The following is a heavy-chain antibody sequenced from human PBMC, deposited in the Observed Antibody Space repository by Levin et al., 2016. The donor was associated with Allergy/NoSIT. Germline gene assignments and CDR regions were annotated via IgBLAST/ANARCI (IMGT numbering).Heavy chain of an antibody. CDR1: GASISSNNYS. J-gene: IGHJ4*02. CDR2: IHYSGSS. Sequence: GSLRLSCSVSGASISSNNYSWGWVRQPPGKGLEWIGRIHYSGSSSYNPSLKSRVTISLDTSNNQVYLHLNSVTAEDSAVYYCATTPIALMVYATDARHDYWGQGTLITVSS. V-gene: IGHV4-39*01. CDR3: ATTPIALMVYATDARHDY. D-gene: IGHD2-8*01.